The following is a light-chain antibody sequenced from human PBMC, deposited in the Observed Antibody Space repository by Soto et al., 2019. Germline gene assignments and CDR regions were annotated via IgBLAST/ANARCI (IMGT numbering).Light chain of an antibody. CDR1: QGISSY. CDR2: AAS. CDR3: QQSNSYPLT. Sequence: IQLTQSPSSLSASVGDRVTITCRASQGISSYLAWYQQKPGKAPNLLIYAASALQSGVPSRFSGSGSGTDFTLTISSLQPEDFATYYCQQSNSYPLTFGGGTKVEIK. J-gene: IGKJ4*01. V-gene: IGKV1-9*01.